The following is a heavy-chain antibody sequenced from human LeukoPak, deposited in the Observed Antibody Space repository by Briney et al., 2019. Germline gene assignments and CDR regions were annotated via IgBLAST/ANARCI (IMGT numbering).Heavy chain of an antibody. D-gene: IGHD4/OR15-4a*01. J-gene: IGHJ4*02. Sequence: AGGSLRLSCAASGFTFSSYAMSWARQAPGKGLEWVSAISGSGGSTYYADSVKGRFTISRDNSRNTLYLQMNSLRAEDTAVYYCANLKGVLSHLDYWGQGTLVTVSS. CDR1: GFTFSSYA. V-gene: IGHV3-23*01. CDR2: ISGSGGST. CDR3: ANLKGVLSHLDY.